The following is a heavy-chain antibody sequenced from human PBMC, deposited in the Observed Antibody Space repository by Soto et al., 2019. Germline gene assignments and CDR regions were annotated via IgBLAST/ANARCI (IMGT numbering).Heavy chain of an antibody. J-gene: IGHJ4*02. CDR1: GFTFSSYA. CDR3: AKGPLAGVWFGGGYYFDY. Sequence: QPGGSLRLSCAASGFTFSSYAMSWVRQAPGKGLEWVSAISGSGGSTYYADSVKGRFTISRDNSKNTLYLQMNSLRAEDTAVYYCAKGPLAGVWFGGGYYFDYWGQGTLVTVSS. CDR2: ISGSGGST. D-gene: IGHD3-10*01. V-gene: IGHV3-23*01.